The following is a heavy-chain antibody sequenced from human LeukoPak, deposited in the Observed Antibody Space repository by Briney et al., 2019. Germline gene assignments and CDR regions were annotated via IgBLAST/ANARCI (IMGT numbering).Heavy chain of an antibody. CDR1: GFTFSSYA. V-gene: IGHV3-23*01. J-gene: IGHJ4*02. D-gene: IGHD3-3*01. Sequence: PGGSLRLSCAASGFTFSSYAMRWVRQARGKGLECFSSISGRGGSTYYADSVKGRFTISRDNSKNTLYLQMNSLRAEDTAVYYCAKHSNVLRFLEWLLYDGYYFDYWGQGTLVTVSS. CDR2: ISGRGGST. CDR3: AKHSNVLRFLEWLLYDGYYFDY.